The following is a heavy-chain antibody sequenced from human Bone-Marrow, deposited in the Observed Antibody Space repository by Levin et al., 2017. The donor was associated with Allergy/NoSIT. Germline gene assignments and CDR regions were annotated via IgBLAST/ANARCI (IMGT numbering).Heavy chain of an antibody. V-gene: IGHV4-30-4*01. J-gene: IGHJ4*02. CDR3: VRGACSDYHCSHFDN. D-gene: IGHD4-17*01. CDR2: IYHSGST. CDR1: GGSISSGDYY. Sequence: KPSETLSLTCTVSGGSISSGDYYWSWIRQPPGKGLEWIGFIYHSGSTDYNPSLKSRISISIDTSKNQFSLKLNSVTAADTAVYYCVRGACSDYHCSHFDNWGQGTLVTVSP.